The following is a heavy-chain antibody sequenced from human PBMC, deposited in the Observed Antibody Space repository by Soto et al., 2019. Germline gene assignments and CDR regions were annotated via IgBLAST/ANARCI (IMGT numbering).Heavy chain of an antibody. CDR3: AKGGRQWLVTSDFNY. D-gene: IGHD6-19*01. CDR1: GFTFSDYA. J-gene: IGHJ4*02. V-gene: IGHV3-30*18. CDR2: VSHDGRNT. Sequence: VQLVESGGGVVQPGRSLRLSCAASGFTFSDYAMHWVRQAPGKGLDWVAVVSHDGRNTHYADSVKGGFTISRDSSKTTVSLEMTSLRAEDTAVCYCAKGGRQWLVTSDFNYWGQGALVTVSS.